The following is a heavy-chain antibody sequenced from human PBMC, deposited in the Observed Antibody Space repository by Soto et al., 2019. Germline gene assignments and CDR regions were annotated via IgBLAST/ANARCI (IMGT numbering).Heavy chain of an antibody. CDR1: GGSFSGYY. V-gene: IGHV4-34*02. CDR3: ASGGQTIIPKD. J-gene: IGHJ4*02. D-gene: IGHD5-12*01. Sequence: QVQLQQWCAGLLKPSETLSLTCAVYGGSFSGYYWSWIRQPPGKGLDWIGEINHGGSTNYNPSLQSRVTISIDTSKNQFSLKLSSVTAADTAVYYCASGGQTIIPKDWGQGTLVTVSS. CDR2: INHGGST.